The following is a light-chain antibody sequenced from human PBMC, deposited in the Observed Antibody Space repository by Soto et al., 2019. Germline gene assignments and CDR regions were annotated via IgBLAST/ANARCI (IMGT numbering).Light chain of an antibody. V-gene: IGLV1-44*01. CDR2: SNN. CDR3: AAWDDSLNGYV. CDR1: SXNIGSNS. Sequence: QSVLTQPPSASGTPGQRVTISCSGSSXNIGSNSVNWYRQLPGTAPKLLIYSNNQRPSGVPDRFSGSKSGTSASLAISGLQSEDEADYYCAAWDDSLNGYVFGTGTKATVL. J-gene: IGLJ1*01.